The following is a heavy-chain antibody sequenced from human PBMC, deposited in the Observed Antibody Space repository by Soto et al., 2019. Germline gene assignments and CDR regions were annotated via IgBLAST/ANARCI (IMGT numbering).Heavy chain of an antibody. V-gene: IGHV3-23*01. CDR2: ISGSGGST. D-gene: IGHD3-22*01. J-gene: IGHJ4*02. CDR3: AKAGLSYYYDSSGYYYVDY. Sequence: HCSAAAGGNSVGYGGSWVSKEKGKGLEWVSDISGSGGSTYYADSVKGRFTISRDNSKNTLYLQMNSLRAEDTAVYYCAKAGLSYYYDSSGYYYVDYWGQGTLVTVSS. CDR1: GGNSVGYG.